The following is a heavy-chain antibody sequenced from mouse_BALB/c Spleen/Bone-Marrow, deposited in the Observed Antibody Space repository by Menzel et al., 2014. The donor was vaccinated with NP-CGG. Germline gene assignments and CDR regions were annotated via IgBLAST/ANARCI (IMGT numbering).Heavy chain of an antibody. D-gene: IGHD2-4*01. J-gene: IGHJ4*01. CDR1: GYTFSAYV. V-gene: IGHV1-14*01. CDR3: AREGGLRRGDYYAMDY. CDR2: INPYNDGT. Sequence: QLQQSGPELVKPGASVKMSCKASGYTFSAYVMHWVQQKPGQGLEWIGYINPYNDGTKYNERFKGKATLTSDKSSSTAYMELSSLTSEDSAVYYCAREGGLRRGDYYAMDYWGQGTSVTVSS.